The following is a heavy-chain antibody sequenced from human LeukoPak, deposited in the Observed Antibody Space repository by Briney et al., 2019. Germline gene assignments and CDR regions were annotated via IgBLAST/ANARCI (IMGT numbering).Heavy chain of an antibody. J-gene: IGHJ4*02. D-gene: IGHD1-1*01. CDR2: INTNSGNP. CDR1: GYTFNDYS. Sequence: ASVKVSCKASGYTFNDYSINWVRQAPGQGLEWMGWINTNSGNPTYAQAFTGRFVFSWDTPVSTAYLQISSLKTEDTALYYCARDRGNGFDFWGQGTLVTVSS. V-gene: IGHV7-4-1*02. CDR3: ARDRGNGFDF.